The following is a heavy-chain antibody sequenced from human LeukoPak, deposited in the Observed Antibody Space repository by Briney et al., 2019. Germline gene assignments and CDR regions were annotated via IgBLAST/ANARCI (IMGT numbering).Heavy chain of an antibody. V-gene: IGHV1-2*02. CDR1: GYTFTGYY. CDR2: INPNSGGT. Sequence: ASVKVSCKASGYTFTGYYMHWVRQAPGQGLEWMGWINPNSGGTNYAQKFQGRVTMTRDTSISTAYMELSRLRSDDTAVYYCAGDPSSGWPFYYYYMDVWGKGTTVTVSS. D-gene: IGHD6-19*01. J-gene: IGHJ6*03. CDR3: AGDPSSGWPFYYYYMDV.